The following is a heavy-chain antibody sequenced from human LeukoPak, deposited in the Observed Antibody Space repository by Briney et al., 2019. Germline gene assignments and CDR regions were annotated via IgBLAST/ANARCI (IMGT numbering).Heavy chain of an antibody. J-gene: IGHJ4*02. CDR1: GFTFSSYW. V-gene: IGHV3-7*03. CDR3: AFDCSGGSCYIN. Sequence: AGGSLRLSCAASGFTFSSYWVSWVRQAPGKGLEWVANIKQDGSEKYYVDSVKGRFTISRDNAKNSLYLQMNSLRAEDTAVYYCAFDCSGGSCYINWGQGTLVTVSS. D-gene: IGHD2-15*01. CDR2: IKQDGSEK.